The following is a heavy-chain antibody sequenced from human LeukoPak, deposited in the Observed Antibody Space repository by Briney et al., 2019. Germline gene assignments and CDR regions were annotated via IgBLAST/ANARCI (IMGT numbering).Heavy chain of an antibody. CDR2: ISYDGSNK. J-gene: IGHJ3*02. V-gene: IGHV3-30*03. D-gene: IGHD3-3*01. CDR1: GFTFSSYG. Sequence: GGSLRLSCAASGFTFSSYGMHWVRQAPGKGLEWVAVISYDGSNKYYADSVKGRFTISRDNSKNTLYLQMNSLRAEDTAVYYCARDTQNYDFWSGDAFDIWGQGTMVTVSS. CDR3: ARDTQNYDFWSGDAFDI.